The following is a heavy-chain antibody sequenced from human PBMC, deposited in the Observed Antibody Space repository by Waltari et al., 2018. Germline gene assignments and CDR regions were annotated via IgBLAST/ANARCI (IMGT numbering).Heavy chain of an antibody. Sequence: QVQLQVSAPGQVKPSVTLSPTCTVSGASISGYYWSWIRQPPGKGLEWIGNIYYTGSTNYNPSLKSRVTISVDTAKKQFSLNLSSVTAADTALYFCARVFHGFDIWGQGTMVTVSS. CDR3: ARVFHGFDI. CDR1: GASISGYY. V-gene: IGHV4-59*01. J-gene: IGHJ3*02. CDR2: IYYTGST.